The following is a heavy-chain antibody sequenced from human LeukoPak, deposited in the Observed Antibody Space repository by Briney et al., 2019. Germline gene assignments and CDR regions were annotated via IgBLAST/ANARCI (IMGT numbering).Heavy chain of an antibody. J-gene: IGHJ3*02. Sequence: SETLSLTCTVSGYSISNAYYWGWIRQPPGKGLEWIGSLYHSGSTSYNPSLKSRVTTSVDTSKNRFSLKLTSVTAADTAVYYCARQKYDILTGYIPADAFDIWGQGTMVTVSS. V-gene: IGHV4-38-2*02. D-gene: IGHD3-9*01. CDR1: GYSISNAYY. CDR3: ARQKYDILTGYIPADAFDI. CDR2: LYHSGST.